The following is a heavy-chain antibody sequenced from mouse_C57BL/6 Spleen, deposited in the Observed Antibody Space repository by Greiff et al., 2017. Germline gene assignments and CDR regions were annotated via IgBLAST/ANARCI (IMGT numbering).Heavy chain of an antibody. CDR3: AHYSPDY. CDR1: GYTFTSYW. V-gene: IGHV1-50*01. Sequence: VQLQQPGAELVKPGASVKLSCKASGYTFTSYWMQWVKQRPGQGLEWIGEIDPSDSYTNYNQKFKGKATLTVDTSSSTAYMQLSSLTSEDSAVYYCAHYSPDYWGQGTTLTVSS. D-gene: IGHD2-12*01. CDR2: IDPSDSYT. J-gene: IGHJ2*01.